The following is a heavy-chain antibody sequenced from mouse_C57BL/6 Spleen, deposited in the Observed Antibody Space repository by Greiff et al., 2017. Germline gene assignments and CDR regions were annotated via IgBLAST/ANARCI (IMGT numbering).Heavy chain of an antibody. CDR2: INPSSGYT. V-gene: IGHV1-7*01. Sequence: QVQLQQSGAELAKPGASVKLSCKASGYTFTSYWMHWVKQRPGQGLEWIGDINPSSGYTKYNQKFKDKATLTADKSSSTAYMQLSSLTYEDSAVYYCARSRILGRGYFDYWGQGTTLTVSS. CDR3: ARSRILGRGYFDY. D-gene: IGHD4-1*01. CDR1: GYTFTSYW. J-gene: IGHJ2*01.